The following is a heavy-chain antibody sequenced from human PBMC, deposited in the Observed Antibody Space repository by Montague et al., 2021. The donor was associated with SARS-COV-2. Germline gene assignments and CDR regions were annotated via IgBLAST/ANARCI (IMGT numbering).Heavy chain of an antibody. J-gene: IGHJ6*04. CDR1: GDSISSYY. CDR3: ARDHMTTMFMVYYYGMDV. Sequence: SETLSLTCTVSGDSISSYYWSWIRQPAGKGLEWIWRIYTSGSTKYSPSLKSRVTMSVDTSKNQFSLKLSSVTAADTAVYYCARDHMTTMFMVYYYGMDVWGKGTTVTASS. V-gene: IGHV4-4*07. CDR2: IYTSGST. D-gene: IGHD5-24*01.